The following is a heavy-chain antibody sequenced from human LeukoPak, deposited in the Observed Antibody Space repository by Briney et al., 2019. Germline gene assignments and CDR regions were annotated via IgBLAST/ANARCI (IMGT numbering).Heavy chain of an antibody. CDR3: ARGVLWFGELPAPRMDV. CDR1: GGSFSGYY. J-gene: IGHJ6*04. D-gene: IGHD3-10*01. V-gene: IGHV4-34*01. Sequence: KPSETLSLTCAVSGGSFSGYYWSWIRQPPGKGLEWIGEINHSGSTNYNPSLKSRVTISVDTSRNQFSLKLSSVTAADTAVYYCARGVLWFGELPAPRMDVWGKGTTVTVSS. CDR2: INHSGST.